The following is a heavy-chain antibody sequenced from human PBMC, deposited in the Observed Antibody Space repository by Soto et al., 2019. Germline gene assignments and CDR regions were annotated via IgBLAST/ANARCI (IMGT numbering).Heavy chain of an antibody. CDR3: TRHTDTDYYYYGMDV. CDR1: GYTFTSYG. V-gene: IGHV1-18*04. D-gene: IGHD5-18*01. CDR2: TSAHIGIT. J-gene: IGHJ6*02. Sequence: ASVKVSCKASGYTFTSYGISWVRQAPGRGLEWMGWTSAHIGITIYAQKLTGRVTMTTDTYTSTAYMELRCLRSDDRTVYYCTRHTDTDYYYYGMDVWGQGTKVTVSS.